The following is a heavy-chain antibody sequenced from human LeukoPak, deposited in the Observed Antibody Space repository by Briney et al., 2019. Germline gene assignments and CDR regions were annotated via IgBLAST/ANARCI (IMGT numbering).Heavy chain of an antibody. V-gene: IGHV4-61*01. CDR2: IYYSGST. Sequence: SETLSLTCTVSGGSVSSGSYYWSWIRQPPGKGLEWIGYIYYSGSTNYNPSLKSRVTISVDTSKNQFSLKLSSVTAADTAVYYCARLTIRDDAFDIWGQGTMVTVSS. D-gene: IGHD3-10*01. J-gene: IGHJ3*02. CDR3: ARLTIRDDAFDI. CDR1: GGSVSSGSYY.